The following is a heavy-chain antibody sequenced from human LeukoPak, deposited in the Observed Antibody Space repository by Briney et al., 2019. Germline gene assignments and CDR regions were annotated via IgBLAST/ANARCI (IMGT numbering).Heavy chain of an antibody. J-gene: IGHJ4*02. CDR3: ARLTQTPDYYSSGGYYYLGY. CDR2: MNPNTGRT. V-gene: IGHV1-8*01. Sequence: AASVTVSCKASRYTFSSYDINWVREAAGQGLEWMGWMNPNTGRTDFAQTFQGRLTMTSDTSISTAYMELSSLRSEDTAVYYCARLTQTPDYYSSGGYYYLGYWGQGTPVTVSS. D-gene: IGHD3-22*01. CDR1: RYTFSSYD.